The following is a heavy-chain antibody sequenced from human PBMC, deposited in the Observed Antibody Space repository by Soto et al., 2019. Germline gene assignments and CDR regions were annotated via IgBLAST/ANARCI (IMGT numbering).Heavy chain of an antibody. Sequence: EVQLVESGGGLIQPGGSLRLSCAASGFSVSSNYMSWVRQAPGKGRECVSVIYSGGSTYFPDSVKGRFTIARDTSKNTLYLQMDSLRAEDTAVYYCASGSSDSYPGSRIFDFWGRGTLVTVSS. CDR1: GFSVSSNY. D-gene: IGHD3-10*01. V-gene: IGHV3-53*02. CDR3: ASGSSDSYPGSRIFDF. CDR2: IYSGGST. J-gene: IGHJ4*02.